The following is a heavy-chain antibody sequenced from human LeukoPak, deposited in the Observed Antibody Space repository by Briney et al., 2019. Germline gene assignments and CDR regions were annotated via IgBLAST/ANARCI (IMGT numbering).Heavy chain of an antibody. V-gene: IGHV3-23*01. CDR1: GFTFSNYA. CDR3: AKESWPGIAVTGSDY. Sequence: GGSLRLSCAASGFTFSNYAMSWVRQAPGKGLEWVSAISGSGGSTYYADSVKGRFTISRDNSKNTLYLQMNSLRAEDTAVYYCAKESWPGIAVTGSDYWGQGTLVTVSS. D-gene: IGHD6-19*01. CDR2: ISGSGGST. J-gene: IGHJ4*02.